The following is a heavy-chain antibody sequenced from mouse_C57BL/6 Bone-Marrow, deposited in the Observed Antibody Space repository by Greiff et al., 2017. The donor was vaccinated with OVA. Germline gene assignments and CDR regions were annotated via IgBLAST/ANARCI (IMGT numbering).Heavy chain of an antibody. D-gene: IGHD2-4*01. J-gene: IGHJ3*01. CDR1: GYTFTSYW. CDR3: ARDYDYDGFAY. V-gene: IGHV1-52*01. Sequence: QVQLQQPGAELVRPGSSVKLSCKASGYTFTSYWMHWVKQRPIQGLEWIGNIDPSDSETHYNQKFKDKATLTVDKSSSTAYMQLRSLTSEDSAVYYCARDYDYDGFAYWGQGTLVTVSA. CDR2: IDPSDSET.